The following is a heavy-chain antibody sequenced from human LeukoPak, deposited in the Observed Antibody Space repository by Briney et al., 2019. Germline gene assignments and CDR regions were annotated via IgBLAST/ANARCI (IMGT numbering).Heavy chain of an antibody. CDR3: ARGEYGDLRWFDP. J-gene: IGHJ5*02. CDR1: GGSFSGYY. Sequence: SETLSLTCAVYGGSFSGYYWSWIRQPPGKGLEWIGEINHSGSTNYNPSLKSRVTISVDTSKNQFSLKLSSVTAVDTAVYYCARGEYGDLRWFDPWGQGTLVTVSS. CDR2: INHSGST. D-gene: IGHD4-17*01. V-gene: IGHV4-34*01.